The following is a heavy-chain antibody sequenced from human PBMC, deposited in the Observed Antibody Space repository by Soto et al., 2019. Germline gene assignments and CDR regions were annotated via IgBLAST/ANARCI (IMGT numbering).Heavy chain of an antibody. V-gene: IGHV5-51*01. CDR1: GFSFTSYW. D-gene: IGHD2-2*01. J-gene: IGHJ4*02. Sequence: GESLKISCKGSGFSFTSYWIAWVRQMPGKGLEWMGVIYPGDSDTSYSPSSQGQVTISADKSINTAYLQWSSLKASDTAMYYCAKHEGYCSSTTCSNFDYWGQGTLVTVSS. CDR3: AKHEGYCSSTTCSNFDY. CDR2: IYPGDSDT.